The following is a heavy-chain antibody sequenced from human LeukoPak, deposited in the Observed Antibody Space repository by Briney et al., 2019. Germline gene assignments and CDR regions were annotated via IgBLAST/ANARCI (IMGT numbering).Heavy chain of an antibody. CDR3: ARGGGVSFLFDY. CDR1: GFTFSSYW. CDR2: INSDGSTT. V-gene: IGHV3-74*01. D-gene: IGHD3-16*01. Sequence: GGSLRLSCAASGFTFSSYWMHWVRQAPGKGLVWVSRINSDGSTTNYADSVKGRFTISRDNAKNTLYLQMNSLRAEDTAVYYCARGGGVSFLFDYWGQGTLVTVSS. J-gene: IGHJ4*02.